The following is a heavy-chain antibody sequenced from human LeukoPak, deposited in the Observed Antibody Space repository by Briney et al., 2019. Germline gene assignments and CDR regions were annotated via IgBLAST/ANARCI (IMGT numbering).Heavy chain of an antibody. CDR3: ARVDSSSGRHYFDY. CDR2: IYNSGST. V-gene: IGHV4-4*07. CDR1: GASISTYH. D-gene: IGHD6-19*01. J-gene: IGHJ4*02. Sequence: SETLSLTCTVSGASISTYHWTWIRQPAGKGLEWIGRIYNSGSTNYNPSLKSRVTMSEDTSKNQFSLKLSSVTAADTAMYYCARVDSSSGRHYFDYWGQGTLVTVSS.